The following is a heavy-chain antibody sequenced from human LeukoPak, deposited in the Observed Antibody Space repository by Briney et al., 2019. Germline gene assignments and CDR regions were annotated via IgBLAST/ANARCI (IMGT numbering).Heavy chain of an antibody. CDR2: MNPNSGNT. CDR1: GYTFTSYD. D-gene: IGHD3-22*01. V-gene: IGHV1-8*03. J-gene: IGHJ6*03. CDR3: ARGSRGRSERAWRVYYYYYMDV. Sequence: ASVKVSCKASGYTFTSYDINWVRQATGQGLEWMGWMNPNSGNTGYAQKFQGRVTITRNTSISTAYMELSSLRSEDTAVYYCARGSRGRSERAWRVYYYYYMDVWGKGTTVTVSS.